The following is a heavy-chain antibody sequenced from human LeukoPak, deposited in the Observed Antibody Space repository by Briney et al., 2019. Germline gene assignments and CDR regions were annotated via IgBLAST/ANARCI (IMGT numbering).Heavy chain of an antibody. V-gene: IGHV1-69*13. D-gene: IGHD4-17*01. CDR1: GGTFSSYA. J-gene: IGHJ5*02. CDR3: ARGVTSGMTTVTFWFDP. Sequence: GASVKVSCKASGGTFSSYAISWVRQAPGQGLEWMGGIIPIFGTANYAQKFQGRVTITADESTSTAYMELSSLRSEGTAVYYCARGVTSGMTTVTFWFDPWGQGTLVTVSS. CDR2: IIPIFGTA.